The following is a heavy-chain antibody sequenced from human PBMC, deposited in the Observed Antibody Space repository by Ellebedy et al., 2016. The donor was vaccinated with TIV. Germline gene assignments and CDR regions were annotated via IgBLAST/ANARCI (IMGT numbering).Heavy chain of an antibody. CDR3: ARGDDRRKTGY. CDR2: IHPSGTT. J-gene: IGHJ4*02. Sequence: ESLKISCEVSGFNFSHYGMNWARQPPGKGLEWIGEIHPSGTTDYNPSLKSRVTISVDTSKNQFSLKLSSVTAADTAMYFCARGDDRRKTGYWGQGVLVTVSS. CDR1: GFNFSHYG. D-gene: IGHD3-9*01. V-gene: IGHV4-34*01.